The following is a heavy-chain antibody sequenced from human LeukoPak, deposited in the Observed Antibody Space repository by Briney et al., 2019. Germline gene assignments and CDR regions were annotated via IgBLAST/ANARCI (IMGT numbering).Heavy chain of an antibody. V-gene: IGHV1-46*01. Sequence: ASVKVSCKASGYTFTSYYMHWVRQAPGQGLEWMGITNPSGGSTDYAQKFQGRVTMTRDTSTSTVYMELSSLRSEDTAVYYCARGRAAAGTGGWFDPWGLGTLVTVSS. D-gene: IGHD6-13*01. CDR1: GYTFTSYY. J-gene: IGHJ5*02. CDR2: TNPSGGST. CDR3: ARGRAAAGTGGWFDP.